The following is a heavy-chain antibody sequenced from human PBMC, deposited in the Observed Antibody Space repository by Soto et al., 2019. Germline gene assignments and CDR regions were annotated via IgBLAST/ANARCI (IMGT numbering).Heavy chain of an antibody. J-gene: IGHJ4*02. D-gene: IGHD3-10*01. V-gene: IGHV4-59*01. CDR2: IYYSGST. Sequence: QVQLQESGPGLVKPSETLSLTCTVSGGSISSYYWSWIRQPPGKGLEWIGYIYYSGSTNYNPSLKSRVTLSVDTSKNQFSLKLSSVTAADTAVYYCARFLRYYGSGSYYNVFDYWGQGTLVTVSS. CDR3: ARFLRYYGSGSYYNVFDY. CDR1: GGSISSYY.